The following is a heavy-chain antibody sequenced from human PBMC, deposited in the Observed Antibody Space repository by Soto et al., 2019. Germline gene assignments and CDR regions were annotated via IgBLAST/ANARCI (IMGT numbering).Heavy chain of an antibody. CDR1: GFTFSSSA. Sequence: EVQLLESGGNLVQPGGSLRLSCAASGFTFSSSAMSWVRQAPGKGLEWVSAISGSGGGTYYADSAKGRFTISRDNSKNTLYLQMNSLRAEDTAIYYCAKKYCSGASCYNFDCWGQRTLVTVSS. J-gene: IGHJ4*02. CDR2: ISGSGGGT. V-gene: IGHV3-23*01. D-gene: IGHD2-2*02. CDR3: AKKYCSGASCYNFDC.